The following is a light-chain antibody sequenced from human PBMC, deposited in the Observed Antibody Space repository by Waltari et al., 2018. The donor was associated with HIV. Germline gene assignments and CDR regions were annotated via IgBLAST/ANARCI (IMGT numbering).Light chain of an antibody. CDR2: DVT. CDR3: CSYAGRYTWV. Sequence: QSALTQPRHVSGSPGQSVTISCAGTSSDVGGYDYVSWYQQHPGKAPQLMIYDVTERPSGVPDRFSGSKSGNTASLTISGLQADDEADYYCCSYAGRYTWVFGGGTELTVL. J-gene: IGLJ3*02. V-gene: IGLV2-11*01. CDR1: SSDVGGYDY.